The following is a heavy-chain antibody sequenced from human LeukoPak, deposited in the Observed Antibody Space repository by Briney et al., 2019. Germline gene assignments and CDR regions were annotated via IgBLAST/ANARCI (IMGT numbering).Heavy chain of an antibody. CDR2: ISYDGINK. CDR3: ARSRTTAKDYFDY. J-gene: IGHJ4*02. Sequence: GGSLRLSCAASGFTFSSYWMSWVRQAPGKGLEWVAVISYDGINKYYADSVKGRFTISRDNSKNTLYLQMNSLRPEDTAVCYCARSRTTAKDYFDYWGQGTLVTVSS. CDR1: GFTFSSYW. D-gene: IGHD4-11*01. V-gene: IGHV3-30-3*01.